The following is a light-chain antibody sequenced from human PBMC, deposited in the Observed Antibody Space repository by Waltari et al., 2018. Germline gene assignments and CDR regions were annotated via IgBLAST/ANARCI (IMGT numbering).Light chain of an antibody. V-gene: IGKV1-8*01. CDR1: QGISSY. J-gene: IGKJ5*01. Sequence: AIRMTQSPSSLSASTGDRVTITCRASQGISSYLAWYQQKPGKAPKLLIYAASTLQSGVPSRFSGSGSGTDFTLTISGLQSEDFAIYYCQQYYSYPLTFGQGTRLEIK. CDR2: AAS. CDR3: QQYYSYPLT.